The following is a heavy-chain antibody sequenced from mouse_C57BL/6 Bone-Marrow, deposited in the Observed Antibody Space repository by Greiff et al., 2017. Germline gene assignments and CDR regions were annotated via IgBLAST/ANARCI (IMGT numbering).Heavy chain of an antibody. J-gene: IGHJ3*01. CDR3: ARHYDGYYRTWFAY. Sequence: EVQGVESGPELVKPGASVKIPCKASGYTFTDYNMDWVKQSHGKSLEWIGDINPNNGGTIYNQKFKGKATLTVDKSSSTAYMELRSLTSEDTAVYYCARHYDGYYRTWFAYWGQGTLVTVSA. CDR2: INPNNGGT. CDR1: GYTFTDYN. V-gene: IGHV1-18*01. D-gene: IGHD2-3*01.